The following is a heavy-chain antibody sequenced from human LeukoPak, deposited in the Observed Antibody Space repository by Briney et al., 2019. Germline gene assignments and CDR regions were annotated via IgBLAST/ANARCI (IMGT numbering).Heavy chain of an antibody. D-gene: IGHD2-21*01. CDR3: AKGFENVVGWLDP. J-gene: IGHJ5*02. V-gene: IGHV4-59*01. CDR1: GGSISSYY. Sequence: SETLSLTCTVSGGSISSYYWSWIRQPPGKGLEWIGYISYSGSTNYNPSLKSRVTMSVDTSKNQLSLRLNSVTTADTALYYCAKGFENVVGWLDPWGQGIRVTVSS. CDR2: ISYSGST.